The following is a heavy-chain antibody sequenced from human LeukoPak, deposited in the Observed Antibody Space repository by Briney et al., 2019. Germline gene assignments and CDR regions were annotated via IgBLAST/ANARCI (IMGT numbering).Heavy chain of an antibody. CDR1: GDSVSSNSAA. CDR3: AREEDYDFWSGYSSFDP. D-gene: IGHD3-3*01. Sequence: SQTLSLTCAISGDSVSSNSAAWNWIRQSPSRGLEWLGRTYYRSKWYNDYAVSVKSRMTINPDTSKNQFSLQLNSVTPEDTAVYYCAREEDYDFWSGYSSFDPWGQGTLVTVSS. CDR2: TYYRSKWYN. V-gene: IGHV6-1*01. J-gene: IGHJ5*02.